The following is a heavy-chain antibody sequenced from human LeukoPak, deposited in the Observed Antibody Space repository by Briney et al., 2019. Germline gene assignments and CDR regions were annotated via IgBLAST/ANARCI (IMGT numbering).Heavy chain of an antibody. V-gene: IGHV4-59*08. J-gene: IGHJ6*03. D-gene: IGHD3-22*01. CDR1: GGSISSYY. Sequence: PSETLSLTCTVSGGSISSYYWSWIRQPPGKGLEWIGYIYYSGSTNYNPPLKSRVTISVDTSKNQFSLKLSSVTAADTAVYFCARRTYYYDSSGYYYCYMDVWGKGTTVTVSS. CDR3: ARRTYYYDSSGYYYCYMDV. CDR2: IYYSGST.